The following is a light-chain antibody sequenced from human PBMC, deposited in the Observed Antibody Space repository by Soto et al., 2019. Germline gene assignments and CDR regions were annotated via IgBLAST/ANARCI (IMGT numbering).Light chain of an antibody. V-gene: IGLV2-14*01. CDR2: DVS. Sequence: QSALTQPASVSGSPGPSITISCTGTSSDVGDYNYVSWYQQHPGKAPKLMIYDVSNRPSGVSNRFSGSKSGNTASLTISGLQAEDEADYYCTSYTGSSTLLYVFGTGTKLTVL. J-gene: IGLJ1*01. CDR3: TSYTGSSTLLYV. CDR1: SSDVGDYNY.